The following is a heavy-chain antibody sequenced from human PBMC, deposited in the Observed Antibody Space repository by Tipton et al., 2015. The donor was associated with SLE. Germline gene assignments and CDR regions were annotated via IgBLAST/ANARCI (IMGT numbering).Heavy chain of an antibody. Sequence: SLRLSCAASGFTFSTYAMSWVRQAPGKGLEWVSAISGSGASTYYADSVKGRFTISRDNSKNTLSLQLNTLRADDTAIYYCAKDRYCGGGTCFASYFDLWGQGTPVTVSS. CDR1: GFTFSTYA. CDR3: AKDRYCGGGTCFASYFDL. D-gene: IGHD2-21*01. J-gene: IGHJ4*02. CDR2: ISGSGAST. V-gene: IGHV3-23*01.